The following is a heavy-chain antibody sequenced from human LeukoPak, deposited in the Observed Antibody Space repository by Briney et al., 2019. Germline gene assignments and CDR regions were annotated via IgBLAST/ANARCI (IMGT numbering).Heavy chain of an antibody. CDR1: GFTVSSNY. CDR3: ARGRTVATILN. Sequence: PGGSLRLSYAASGFTVSSNYMSWVRQAPGKGLEWVSVIYSGGSTYYADSVKGRFTISRDNSKNTLYLQMNSLRAEDTAVYYCARGRTVATILNWGQGTLVTVSS. CDR2: IYSGGST. J-gene: IGHJ4*02. V-gene: IGHV3-66*01. D-gene: IGHD5-24*01.